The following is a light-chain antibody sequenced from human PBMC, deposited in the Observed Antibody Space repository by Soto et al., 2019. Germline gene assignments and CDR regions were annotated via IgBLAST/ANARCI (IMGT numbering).Light chain of an antibody. V-gene: IGKV3-15*01. Sequence: EIVMTQSPPTLSVSPGERATLSCRASQSISRNLAWFQQKPGQAPTLLIFGASTRAADVPARFSGSWSGTEFTLTINSLQSEDFAVYYCQQYDAWPLTFGGGTKVDIK. CDR2: GAS. CDR1: QSISRN. J-gene: IGKJ4*01. CDR3: QQYDAWPLT.